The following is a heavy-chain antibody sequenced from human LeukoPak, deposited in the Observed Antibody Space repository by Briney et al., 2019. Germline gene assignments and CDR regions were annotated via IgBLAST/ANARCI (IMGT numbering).Heavy chain of an antibody. CDR3: ASDHFDNSGYPVAFDI. V-gene: IGHV3-21*01. CDR2: ISSSSSYI. J-gene: IGHJ3*02. D-gene: IGHD3-22*01. Sequence: GGSLRLSCAASGFTFSSYSMNWVRQAPGKGLEWVSSISSSSSYIYYADSVKGRLTISRDNSKNTLYLQMNSLRAEDTAVYYCASDHFDNSGYPVAFDIWGQGTMVTVSS. CDR1: GFTFSSYS.